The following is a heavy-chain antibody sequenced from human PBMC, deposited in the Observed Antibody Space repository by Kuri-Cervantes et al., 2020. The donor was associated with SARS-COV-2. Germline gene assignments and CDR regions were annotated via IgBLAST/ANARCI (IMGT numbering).Heavy chain of an antibody. D-gene: IGHD6-6*01. J-gene: IGHJ6*02. CDR2: ISSSSSYI. V-gene: IGHV3-21*01. CDR3: ARGGLGGQLVDGMDV. Sequence: GGSLRLSCAASGFTFSSYSMNWVSQAQGKGLEWVSSISSSSSYIYYADSVKGRFTISRDNAKNSLYLQMNSLRAEDTAVYYCARGGLGGQLVDGMDVWGQGTTVTVSS. CDR1: GFTFSSYS.